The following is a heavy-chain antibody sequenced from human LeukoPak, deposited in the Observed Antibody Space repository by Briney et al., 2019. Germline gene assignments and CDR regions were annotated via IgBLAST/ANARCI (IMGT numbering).Heavy chain of an antibody. CDR3: ARGVTTAPFGY. CDR1: GGSFSGYY. J-gene: IGHJ4*02. D-gene: IGHD4-17*01. Sequence: SETLSLTCAVYGGSFSGYYWSWIRQPPGKGLEWIGEINHSGSTNYNPSLKSRVTISVDASKNQFSLKLSSVTAADTAVYYCARGVTTAPFGYWGQGTLVTVSS. V-gene: IGHV4-34*01. CDR2: INHSGST.